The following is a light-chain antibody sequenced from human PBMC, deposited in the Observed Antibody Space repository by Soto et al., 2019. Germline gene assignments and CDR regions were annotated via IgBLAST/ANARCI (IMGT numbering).Light chain of an antibody. J-gene: IGKJ4*01. Sequence: EIVLTQSPGTLSLSPGERATLSCRASQTVRTNYLAWFQHKPGQAPRLLIYGASSRATGIPDRFSGSGSGTDFTLTINSLEPEDFAVDFCQQYSDSPLTFGGGTKVEIK. CDR1: QTVRTNY. CDR3: QQYSDSPLT. V-gene: IGKV3-20*01. CDR2: GAS.